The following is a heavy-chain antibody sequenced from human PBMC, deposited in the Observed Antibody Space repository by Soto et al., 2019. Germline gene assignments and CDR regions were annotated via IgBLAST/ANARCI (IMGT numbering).Heavy chain of an antibody. CDR3: AIGAVAGPDYYYYYGMDV. V-gene: IGHV3-43*01. D-gene: IGHD6-19*01. J-gene: IGHJ6*02. CDR1: GFNFGSHS. CDR2: IIWDGGST. Sequence: GVSQRLPSTASGFNFGSHSMHWVRQDTGKGLEWVSLIIWDGGSTYYADSVKGRFTISRDNSKNSLYLQMNSLRTEDTALYYCAIGAVAGPDYYYYYGMDVWGQGTTVTVSS.